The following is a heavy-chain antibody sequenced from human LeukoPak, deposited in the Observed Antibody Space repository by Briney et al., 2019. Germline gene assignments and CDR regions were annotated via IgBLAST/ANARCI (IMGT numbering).Heavy chain of an antibody. Sequence: PGGSLRLSCAASGFTFSSYAMSWVRQAPGKGLEWVSAISGSGGSTYYADSVKGRFTISRDNSKNTLYLQMNSLRAEDTAVYYCAKDSLGVWGSYRYRYFDYWGQGTLVTVSS. CDR2: ISGSGGST. CDR3: AKDSLGVWGSYRYRYFDY. D-gene: IGHD3-16*02. J-gene: IGHJ4*02. CDR1: GFTFSSYA. V-gene: IGHV3-23*01.